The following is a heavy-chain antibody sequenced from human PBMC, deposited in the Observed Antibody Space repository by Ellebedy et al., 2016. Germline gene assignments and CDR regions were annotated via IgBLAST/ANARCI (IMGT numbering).Heavy chain of an antibody. CDR2: ITGITTYK. CDR1: GFSFRTYG. CDR3: ARDRSGSDVADDAFDV. V-gene: IGHV3-21*01. J-gene: IGHJ3*01. D-gene: IGHD1-26*01. Sequence: GGSLRLSCAASGFSFRTYGMSWVRQAPGKGLEWVSSITGITTYKYYADSAKGRFTISRDDARNSVYLELNSLTADDTATYFCARDRSGSDVADDAFDVWGPGTVATVSS.